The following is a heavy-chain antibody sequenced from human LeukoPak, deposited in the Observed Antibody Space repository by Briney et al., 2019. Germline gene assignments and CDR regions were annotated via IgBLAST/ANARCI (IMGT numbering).Heavy chain of an antibody. CDR2: IYYSGST. V-gene: IGHV4-39*07. CDR1: GGSISSSSYY. Sequence: SETLSLTCTVSGGSISSSSYYWGWIRQPPGKGLEWIGSIYYSGSTYYNPSLKSRVTISVDTSKNQFSLKLSSVTAADTAVYYCARDSTSSSCYDYWGQGTLVTVSS. CDR3: ARDSTSSSCYDY. J-gene: IGHJ4*02. D-gene: IGHD6-13*01.